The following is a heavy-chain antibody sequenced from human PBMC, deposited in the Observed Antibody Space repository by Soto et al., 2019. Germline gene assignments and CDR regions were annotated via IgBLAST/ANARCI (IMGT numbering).Heavy chain of an antibody. D-gene: IGHD3-10*01. CDR2: INHSGST. V-gene: IGHV4-34*01. CDR3: ARAYRPPLVRGVIYYYYYMDV. CDR1: GGSFSGYY. Sequence: SETLSLTCAVYGGSFSGYYWSWIRQPPGKGLEWIGEINHSGSTNYNPSLKSRVTISVDTSKNQFSLKLSSVTAADTAVYYCARAYRPPLVRGVIYYYYYMDVWGKGTTVTVSS. J-gene: IGHJ6*03.